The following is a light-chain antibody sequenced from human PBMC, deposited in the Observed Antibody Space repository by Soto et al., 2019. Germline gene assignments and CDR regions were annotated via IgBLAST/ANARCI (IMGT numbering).Light chain of an antibody. Sequence: EIVLTQSPGTLSLSPGERATLSCRASQSFSHNYLAWYQQRPGQAPRLLIYGASSRATGIPDRFSGSGSGTAFILTISRLENEDSAVYYCQQYDRWWTFGRAPNVDIX. CDR1: QSFSHNY. CDR2: GAS. V-gene: IGKV3-20*01. CDR3: QQYDRWWT. J-gene: IGKJ1*01.